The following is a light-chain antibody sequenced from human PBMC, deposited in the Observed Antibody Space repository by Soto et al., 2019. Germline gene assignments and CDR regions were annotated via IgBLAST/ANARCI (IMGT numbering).Light chain of an antibody. Sequence: EIVMTQSPATLSVSPGERATLSCRASQSVSSYLAWYQQKPGQAPRLLIYGASTRATDIPARFSGSGSGTEFTLTISSLQSEDFALYYCQQYNNWPLTFGGGTRLEI. CDR2: GAS. CDR3: QQYNNWPLT. CDR1: QSVSSY. V-gene: IGKV3-15*01. J-gene: IGKJ5*01.